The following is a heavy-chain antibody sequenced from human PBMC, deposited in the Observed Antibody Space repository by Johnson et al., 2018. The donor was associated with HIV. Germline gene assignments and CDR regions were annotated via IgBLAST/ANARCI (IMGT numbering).Heavy chain of an antibody. V-gene: IGHV3-30*03. CDR1: GFTFGIYG. CDR2: ISYDGSDK. D-gene: IGHD3-10*01. J-gene: IGHJ3*02. Sequence: QVQLVESGGGVVQPGTSLRLSCAASGFTFGIYGMHWVRQAPGKGLEWVALISYDGSDKYYADSVTGRFTISRDSSKNTVYLQMNSLRAEDTAIYYCARADGSGSYFGFEIWGQGTMVTVSS. CDR3: ARADGSGSYFGFEI.